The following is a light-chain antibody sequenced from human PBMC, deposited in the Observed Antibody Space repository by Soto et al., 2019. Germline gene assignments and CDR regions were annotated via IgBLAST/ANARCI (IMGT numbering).Light chain of an antibody. CDR3: QQYGGSPIT. CDR1: QSFTGSF. J-gene: IGKJ5*01. CDR2: DAS. V-gene: IGKV3-20*01. Sequence: EIVLTQSPGTLSLSAGERATLSCRASQSFTGSFLAWYQQKPGQAPRLLISDASSRATGIPDRFSGSGSGTDFTLTITRLEPEDFALYYCQQYGGSPITFGLGTRLEIK.